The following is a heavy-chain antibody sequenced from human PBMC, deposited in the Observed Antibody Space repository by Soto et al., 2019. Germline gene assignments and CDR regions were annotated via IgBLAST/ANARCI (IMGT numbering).Heavy chain of an antibody. CDR2: MSFDGTYK. CDR3: AKDRRDGEYNSVYDF. V-gene: IGHV3-30*18. CDR1: GFRFSDYV. J-gene: IGHJ4*02. D-gene: IGHD4-17*01. Sequence: GGSLSLSCLGSGFRFSDYVMHWVRQAPGKGLEWVAMMSFDGTYKYSADSVKGRFIISRDNSKNTLFLQMNSLRAGDTAVYYCAKDRRDGEYNSVYDFWGQGTLVTVSS.